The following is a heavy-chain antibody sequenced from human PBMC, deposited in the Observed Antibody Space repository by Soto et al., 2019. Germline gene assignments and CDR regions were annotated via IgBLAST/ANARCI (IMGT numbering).Heavy chain of an antibody. J-gene: IGHJ6*02. V-gene: IGHV1-69*13. CDR2: IIPIFGTA. CDR1: GGTFSSYS. Sequence: SVKVSCKASGGTFSSYSISWVRQAPGQGLEWMGGIIPIFGTANYAQKFQGRVTITADESTSTAYMELSGLRSEDTAVYYCARDPFSGWSALYYGMDVWGQGTTVTVSS. D-gene: IGHD6-19*01. CDR3: ARDPFSGWSALYYGMDV.